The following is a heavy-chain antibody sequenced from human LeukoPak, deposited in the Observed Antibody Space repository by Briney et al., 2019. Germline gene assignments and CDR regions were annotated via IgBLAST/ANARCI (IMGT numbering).Heavy chain of an antibody. CDR3: AKCWTSDGVCLNFDH. Sequence: GGSLRLSCEASGLSFRSYGMSWVRQAPGKGLEWVSGVSGSGDNTYYTDSVKGRFTISRDNPKNTLYLQMNYLRVEDTAVYYCAKCWTSDGVCLNFDHWGQGALVTVSS. D-gene: IGHD2-8*01. CDR2: VSGSGDNT. CDR1: GLSFRSYG. J-gene: IGHJ4*02. V-gene: IGHV3-23*01.